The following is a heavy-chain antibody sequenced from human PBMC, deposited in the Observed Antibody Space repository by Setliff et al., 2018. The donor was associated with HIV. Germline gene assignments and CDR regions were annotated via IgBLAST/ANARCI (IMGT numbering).Heavy chain of an antibody. V-gene: IGHV3-30-3*01. CDR1: GFTFDDYA. D-gene: IGHD7-27*01. J-gene: IGHJ3*02. Sequence: PGGSLRLSCTTSGFTFDDYAMHWVRQAPGKGLEWVAVISYDGSNKYYADSVKGRFTISRDNSKNTLYLQMDSLSTEDTAVYYCILLGMHGAFDIWGQGTMVTVSS. CDR3: ILLGMHGAFDI. CDR2: ISYDGSNK.